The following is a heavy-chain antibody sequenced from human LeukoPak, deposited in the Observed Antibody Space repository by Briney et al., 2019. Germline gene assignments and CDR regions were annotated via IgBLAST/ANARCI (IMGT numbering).Heavy chain of an antibody. Sequence: GSLRLSCAASGFSYSSYGMHWVRQAPGKGLEWVAFIRYDGSHKKYADSLKGRFTISRDNSKNSLYLQMNSLRAEDTAVYYCARAAYMTYYYDSSGYYIHYYYYYMDVWGKGTTVTISS. CDR2: IRYDGSHK. J-gene: IGHJ6*03. V-gene: IGHV3-30*02. CDR3: ARAAYMTYYYDSSGYYIHYYYYYMDV. D-gene: IGHD3-22*01. CDR1: GFSYSSYG.